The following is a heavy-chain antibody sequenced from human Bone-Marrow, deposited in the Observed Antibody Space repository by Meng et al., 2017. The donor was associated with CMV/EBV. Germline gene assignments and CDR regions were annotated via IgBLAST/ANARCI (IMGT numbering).Heavy chain of an antibody. CDR3: ARWMATPMACDY. J-gene: IGHJ4*02. CDR2: IDPGDSDT. CDR1: GYSFTSYW. Sequence: KVSCKGSGYSFTSYWIGWVRQMPGKGLEWMGIIDPGDSDTRYSPSFQVQVTISADKSISTAYLQWSSLKASGTAMYYCARWMATPMACDYWGQGTLVTVSS. V-gene: IGHV5-51*01. D-gene: IGHD5-24*01.